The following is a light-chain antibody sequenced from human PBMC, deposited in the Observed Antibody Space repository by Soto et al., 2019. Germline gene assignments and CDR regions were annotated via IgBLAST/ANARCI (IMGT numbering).Light chain of an antibody. CDR1: QSVSSSY. CDR2: GAS. CDR3: QQYETSPWT. V-gene: IGKV3-20*01. J-gene: IGKJ1*01. Sequence: EIVLTQSPSTLSLSPGARATLSCSASQSVSSSYLAWYQQKPGQAPRLLIYGASSRATGIPDRFSGSGHGTYFTLSISGLESEDFAVYYCQQYETSPWTFGQGTKVDIK.